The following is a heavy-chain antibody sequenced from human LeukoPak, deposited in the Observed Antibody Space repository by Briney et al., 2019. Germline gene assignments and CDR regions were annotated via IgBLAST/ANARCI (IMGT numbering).Heavy chain of an antibody. V-gene: IGHV4-34*01. Sequence: SETLPLTCAVYGGSFSGYYWSWIRQPPGKGLEWIGEINHSGSTNYNPSLKSRVTISEDTSKNQFSLKLSSVTAADTAVYYCARVELERRTFDYWGQGTLVTVSS. CDR2: INHSGST. CDR3: ARVELERRTFDY. CDR1: GGSFSGYY. D-gene: IGHD1-1*01. J-gene: IGHJ4*02.